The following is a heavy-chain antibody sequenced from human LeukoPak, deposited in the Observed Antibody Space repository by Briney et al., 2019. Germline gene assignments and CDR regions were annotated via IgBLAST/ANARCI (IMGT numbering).Heavy chain of an antibody. D-gene: IGHD2-2*02. CDR3: ARLRVYCSSTSCYTRGRAEYFQH. J-gene: IGHJ1*01. CDR1: GGSFSGYY. CDR2: INHSGST. Sequence: SETLSLTCAVYGGSFSGYYWSWIRQPPGKGLEWIGEINHSGSTNYNPSLKSRVTISVDTSKNQFSLKLSSVTAADTAVYYCARLRVYCSSTSCYTRGRAEYFQHWGQGTLVTVSS. V-gene: IGHV4-34*01.